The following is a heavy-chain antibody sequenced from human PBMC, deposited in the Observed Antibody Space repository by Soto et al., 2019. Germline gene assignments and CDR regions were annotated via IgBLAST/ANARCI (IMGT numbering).Heavy chain of an antibody. CDR1: GFTFSSYW. Sequence: GGSLRLSCAASGFTFSSYWMSWVRQATGKGLEWVANIKQDGSEKYYVDSVKGRFTISRDNAKNSLYLQMNSLRAEDTAVYYCARDGSSRWYYFDYWGQGTLVTVSS. CDR2: IKQDGSEK. V-gene: IGHV3-7*01. CDR3: ARDGSSRWYYFDY. J-gene: IGHJ4*02. D-gene: IGHD6-13*01.